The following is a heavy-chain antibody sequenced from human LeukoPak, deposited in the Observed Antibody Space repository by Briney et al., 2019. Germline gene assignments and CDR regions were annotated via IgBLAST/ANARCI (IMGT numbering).Heavy chain of an antibody. CDR1: GFSLSTSGVG. Sequence: SGPTLVKATQTITLTCAFYGFSLSTSGVGVGWIRQPPGKALEWLALIYWNDDKRYSPSLKSRLTITKDTSKNQVVLTMTNMDPVDTATYYCAHSRPPYYDFWSGLGGYFDYWGQGTLVTVSS. D-gene: IGHD3-3*01. CDR3: AHSRPPYYDFWSGLGGYFDY. CDR2: IYWNDDK. J-gene: IGHJ4*02. V-gene: IGHV2-5*01.